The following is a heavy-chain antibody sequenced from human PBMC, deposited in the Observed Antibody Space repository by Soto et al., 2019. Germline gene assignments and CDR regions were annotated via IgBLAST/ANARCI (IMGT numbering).Heavy chain of an antibody. CDR3: ACGNAWGVILAY. D-gene: IGHD3-16*02. J-gene: IGHJ4*02. CDR2: IYFSGNT. Sequence: PSETLSLTCTVSGASINSGGYYWSWIRQLPGKGLEWIGYIYFSGNTYYNPSLESRVTISLDTSQNQFSLKLSSVIAADTAVYYCACGNAWGVILAYWGQGTLVTVSS. V-gene: IGHV4-31*03. CDR1: GASINSGGYY.